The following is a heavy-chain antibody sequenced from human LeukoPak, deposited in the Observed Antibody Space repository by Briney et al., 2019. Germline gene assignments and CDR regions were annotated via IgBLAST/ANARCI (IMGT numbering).Heavy chain of an antibody. J-gene: IGHJ4*02. V-gene: IGHV4-61*02. CDR2: IYTSGST. D-gene: IGHD6-6*01. Sequence: SETLSLTCTVSGGSISSGSYYWSWIRQPAGKGLEWIGRIYTSGSTSYNPSLKSRVTISVDTSKNQLSLKLSSVTAADTAVYYCARYSSSSDYWGQGTLVTVSS. CDR1: GGSISSGSYY. CDR3: ARYSSSSDY.